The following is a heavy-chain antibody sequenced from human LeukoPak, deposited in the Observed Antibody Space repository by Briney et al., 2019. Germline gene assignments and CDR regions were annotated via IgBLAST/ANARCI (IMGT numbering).Heavy chain of an antibody. D-gene: IGHD1-26*01. CDR2: VTWNSGNI. Sequence: QSGGSLRLSCAASGFTFDDYAMHWVRQPVGKGLEWVSGVTWNSGNIGYADSVKGRFTISRDNAKNSLYLQMNSLRAEDTALHYCAKDRDFSWSSVGATDHDAFDIWGQGTLVTVSS. J-gene: IGHJ3*02. CDR3: AKDRDFSWSSVGATDHDAFDI. CDR1: GFTFDDYA. V-gene: IGHV3-9*01.